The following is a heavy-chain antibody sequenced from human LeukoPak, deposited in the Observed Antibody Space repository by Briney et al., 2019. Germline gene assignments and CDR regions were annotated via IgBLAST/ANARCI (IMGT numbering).Heavy chain of an antibody. D-gene: IGHD3-3*01. Sequence: ASVKVSCKASGGTFSSYGISWVRQAPGQGLEWMGWIRAYNGNTNYAQKLQGRVTMTTDTSTSTAYMELRSLRSDDTAVYYCARELYDFWSGYYTGMAGYWGQGTLVTVSS. J-gene: IGHJ4*02. V-gene: IGHV1-18*01. CDR1: GGTFSSYG. CDR2: IRAYNGNT. CDR3: ARELYDFWSGYYTGMAGY.